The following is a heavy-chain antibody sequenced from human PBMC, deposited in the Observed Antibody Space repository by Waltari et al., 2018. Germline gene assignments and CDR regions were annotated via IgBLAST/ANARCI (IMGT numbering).Heavy chain of an antibody. J-gene: IGHJ4*02. D-gene: IGHD1-1*01. CDR1: GFIVSSKY. CDR3: AREVGDWSDALGY. V-gene: IGHV3-53*01. Sequence: EVQLVESGGGLIQPGGSLRLSCAASGFIVSSKYMSWVRQAPGKGLGWISVIYRGGSTYYADSVKGRFTISRDNSKNTVFLQMNSLRAEDTAVYYCAREVGDWSDALGYWGQGTLVTVSS. CDR2: IYRGGST.